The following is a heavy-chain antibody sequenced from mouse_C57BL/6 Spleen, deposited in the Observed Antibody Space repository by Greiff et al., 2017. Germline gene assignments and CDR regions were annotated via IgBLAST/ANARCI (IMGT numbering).Heavy chain of an antibody. D-gene: IGHD4-1*01. CDR3: ARGRTGRDYAMDY. CDR1: GYAFTNYL. J-gene: IGHJ4*01. CDR2: INPGSGGT. V-gene: IGHV1-54*01. Sequence: VQLQQSGAELVRPGTSVKVSCKASGYAFTNYLIEWVKQRPGQGLEWIGVINPGSGGTNYNEKFKGKATLTADKSSSTAYMQLSSLTSEDSAVYFCARGRTGRDYAMDYWGKGTSVTVSS.